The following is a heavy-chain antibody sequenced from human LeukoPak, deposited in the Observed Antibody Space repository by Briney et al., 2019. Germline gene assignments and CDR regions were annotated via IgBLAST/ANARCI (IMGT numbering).Heavy chain of an antibody. J-gene: IGHJ4*02. D-gene: IGHD3-22*01. CDR3: AKDRIVVVITTVDY. V-gene: IGHV3-30-3*01. CDR1: GFTFSSYA. Sequence: GRSLRLSCAASGFTFSSYAMHWVRQAPGKGLEWVAVISYDGSNKYYADSVKGRFTISRDNSKNTLYLQMNSLRAEDTAVYYCAKDRIVVVITTVDYWGQGTLVTVSS. CDR2: ISYDGSNK.